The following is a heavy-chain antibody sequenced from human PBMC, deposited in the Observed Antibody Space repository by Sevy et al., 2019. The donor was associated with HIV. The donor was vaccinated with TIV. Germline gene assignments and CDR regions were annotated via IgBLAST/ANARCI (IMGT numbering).Heavy chain of an antibody. J-gene: IGHJ5*02. CDR3: ATVGLGYYSGSSYYQGDWSDP. CDR1: GYSLSRLS. Sequence: ASVKVSCKVFGYSLSRLSMHWVRQAPGKGLEWMGSLDPGNGEITYAQTLQGRVTMTEDTSTDTAYMELSSLTSEDTATYYCATVGLGYYSGSSYYQGDWSDPWGQGTLVTVSS. D-gene: IGHD2-15*01. CDR2: LDPGNGEI. V-gene: IGHV1-24*01.